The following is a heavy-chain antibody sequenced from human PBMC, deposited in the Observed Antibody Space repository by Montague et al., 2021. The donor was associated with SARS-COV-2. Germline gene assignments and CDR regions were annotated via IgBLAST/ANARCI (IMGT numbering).Heavy chain of an antibody. J-gene: IGHJ4*02. CDR1: GFSLSTSGVG. CDR3: ARRNPPFAVPYFDS. CDR2: IYWDDDK. D-gene: IGHD1-14*01. Sequence: PALVKPTQTLTLTCTFSGFSLSTSGVGVGWIRQPPGTAPECLALIYWDDDKRYSPSLKRRLTITKDTSKNQVVLTMTNMDPVDTATYYCARRNPPFAVPYFDSWGQGTLVTVSS. V-gene: IGHV2-5*02.